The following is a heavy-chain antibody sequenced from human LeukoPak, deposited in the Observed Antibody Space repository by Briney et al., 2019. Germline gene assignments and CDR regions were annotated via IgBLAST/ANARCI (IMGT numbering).Heavy chain of an antibody. V-gene: IGHV3-30*01. Sequence: GGSLRLSCAASGFTFSSYAMHWVRQAPGKGLEGVAVISYDGSNKYYADSVKGRFTISRDNSKNTLYLQRNSLRAEDTAVYYWARDFGGFDFWGAPIFGYMDVWGKGTTVTVSS. J-gene: IGHJ6*03. CDR1: GFTFSSYA. CDR3: ARDFGGFDFWGAPIFGYMDV. D-gene: IGHD3-3*01. CDR2: ISYDGSNK.